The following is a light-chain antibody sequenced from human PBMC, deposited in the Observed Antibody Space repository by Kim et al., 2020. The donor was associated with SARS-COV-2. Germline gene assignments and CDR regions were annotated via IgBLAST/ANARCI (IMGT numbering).Light chain of an antibody. J-gene: IGKJ2*01. CDR3: QQYYGTPYT. V-gene: IGKV4-1*01. Sequence: DIVMTQSPDSLAVSLGERATINCKSSQSVLYSSNNQNYLAWYQQKPGQPPKLLIYWASTREYGVPDRFSGSGSGTDFTLTISSLQAEDVAVYYCQQYYGTPYTFGQGTKLEI. CDR1: QSVLYSSNNQNY. CDR2: WAS.